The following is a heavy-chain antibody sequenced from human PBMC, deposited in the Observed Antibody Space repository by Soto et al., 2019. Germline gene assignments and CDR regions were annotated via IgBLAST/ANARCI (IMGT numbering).Heavy chain of an antibody. CDR3: ARPGGVVPAAPLNYGMDV. CDR2: IIPILGIA. D-gene: IGHD2-2*01. CDR1: GGTFSSYT. V-gene: IGHV1-69*02. J-gene: IGHJ6*02. Sequence: SVKVSCKASGGTFSSYTISWVRQAPGQGLEWMGRIIPILGIANYAQKFQGRVTITADKSTSTAYMELSSLRSEDTAVYYCARPGGVVPAAPLNYGMDVWGQGTTVTVSS.